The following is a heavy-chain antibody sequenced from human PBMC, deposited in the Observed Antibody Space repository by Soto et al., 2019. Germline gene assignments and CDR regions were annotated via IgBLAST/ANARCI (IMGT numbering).Heavy chain of an antibody. D-gene: IGHD6-19*01. V-gene: IGHV1-18*01. Sequence: ASVKVSCKASGYTFTSYGISWVRQAPGQGLEWMGWISAYNGNTNYAQKLQGRVTMTTDTSTSTAYMELRSLRSDDTAVYYCARDPHAGYSSGWHLNWFDPWGQGTLVTVSS. CDR2: ISAYNGNT. CDR1: GYTFTSYG. CDR3: ARDPHAGYSSGWHLNWFDP. J-gene: IGHJ5*02.